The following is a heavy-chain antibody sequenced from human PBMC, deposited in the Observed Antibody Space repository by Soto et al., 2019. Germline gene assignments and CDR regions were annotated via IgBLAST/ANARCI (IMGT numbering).Heavy chain of an antibody. V-gene: IGHV3-30*18. CDR2: ISYDGSNK. CDR3: AKDSSSSGHFDY. J-gene: IGHJ4*02. D-gene: IGHD6-6*01. CDR1: GFTFSSYG. Sequence: PGGSLRLSCAASGFTFSSYGMHWFRQAPGKGLEWVAVISYDGSNKYYADSVKGRFTISRDNSKNTLYLQMNSLRAEDTAVYYCAKDSSSSGHFDYWGQGTLVTVSS.